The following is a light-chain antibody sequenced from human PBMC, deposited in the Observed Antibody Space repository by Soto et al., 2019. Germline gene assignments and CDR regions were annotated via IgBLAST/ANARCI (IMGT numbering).Light chain of an antibody. V-gene: IGKV3-20*01. CDR3: QQYGSSPPWT. CDR1: ESVSSRY. CDR2: GAS. Sequence: EIVLTQSPGTLSLSPGERATLSCRATESVSSRYLAWYQQKPGQAPRLLIYGASSRATGIPDRFSGSGSGTDFTLTISRLEPEDFAVYYCQQYGSSPPWTFGQGTRVEIK. J-gene: IGKJ1*01.